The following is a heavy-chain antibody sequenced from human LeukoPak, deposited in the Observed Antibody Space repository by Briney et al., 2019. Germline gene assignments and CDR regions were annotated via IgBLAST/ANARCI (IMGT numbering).Heavy chain of an antibody. D-gene: IGHD3-22*01. CDR2: ISGSGGST. Sequence: GGSLRLSCAASGFTFSTYAMSWVPQAPGKGLEWVSGISGSGGSTYYADSVKGRFTISRDNSKNTVYVQMNSLRAEDTTVYYCAKDPTTYYDTSGYGRYNWFDPWGQGTLVTVSS. V-gene: IGHV3-23*01. J-gene: IGHJ5*02. CDR3: AKDPTTYYDTSGYGRYNWFDP. CDR1: GFTFSTYA.